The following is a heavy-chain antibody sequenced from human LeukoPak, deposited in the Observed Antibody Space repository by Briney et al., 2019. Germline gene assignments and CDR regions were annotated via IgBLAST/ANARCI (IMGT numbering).Heavy chain of an antibody. V-gene: IGHV3-7*01. Sequence: GGSLRLSCAASGFTFSNYWMNWVRQAPGKGLEWVANIKQDGSDNYYVDSVKGRFTISRDNAKNSLYLQMNSLRAEDTAVYYCAREKGNYDGYYNYYMDVWGKGTTVTVSS. J-gene: IGHJ6*03. D-gene: IGHD4-11*01. CDR1: GFTFSNYW. CDR3: AREKGNYDGYYNYYMDV. CDR2: IKQDGSDN.